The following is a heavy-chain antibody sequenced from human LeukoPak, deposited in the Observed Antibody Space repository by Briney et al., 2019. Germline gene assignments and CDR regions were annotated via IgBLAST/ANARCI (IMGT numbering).Heavy chain of an antibody. Sequence: GGSLRLSCAASGFTFSSYWMHWVRQAPGKGLVWVSRINGDGTTTNYADSVRGRFTISRDNAKNSLYLQMNSLRAEDTAVYYCARDGGGDIVVAFAFDIWGQGTMVTVSS. CDR3: ARDGGGDIVVAFAFDI. CDR2: INGDGTTT. J-gene: IGHJ3*02. CDR1: GFTFSSYW. V-gene: IGHV3-74*01. D-gene: IGHD2-15*01.